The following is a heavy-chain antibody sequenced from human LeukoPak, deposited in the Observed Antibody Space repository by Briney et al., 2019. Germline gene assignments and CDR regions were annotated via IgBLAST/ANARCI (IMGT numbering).Heavy chain of an antibody. CDR2: INPNSGGT. J-gene: IGHJ4*02. CDR3: ARVLPYQLLFDY. D-gene: IGHD2-2*01. Sequence: ASVKVSCKASGYTFTGYYMHWVRQAPGQGLEWMGWINPNSGGTNYAQKFQGRVTMTRDTSISTAYMELSRLRSDDTAVYYCARVLPYQLLFDYWSQGTLVTVSS. V-gene: IGHV1-2*02. CDR1: GYTFTGYY.